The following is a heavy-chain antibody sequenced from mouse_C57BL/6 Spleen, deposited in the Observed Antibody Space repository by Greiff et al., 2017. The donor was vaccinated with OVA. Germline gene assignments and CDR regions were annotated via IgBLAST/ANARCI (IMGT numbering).Heavy chain of an antibody. V-gene: IGHV1-64*01. J-gene: IGHJ2*01. Sequence: QVQLQQPGAELVKPGASVKLSCKASGYTFTSYWMHWVKQRPGQGLAWIGMIHPNSGSTNYNEKFKSKATLTVDKSSSTAYMQLSSLTSEDSAVYYCASEGSGGSSSFDYWGQGTTLTVSS. CDR2: IHPNSGST. CDR3: ASEGSGGSSSFDY. D-gene: IGHD1-1*01. CDR1: GYTFTSYW.